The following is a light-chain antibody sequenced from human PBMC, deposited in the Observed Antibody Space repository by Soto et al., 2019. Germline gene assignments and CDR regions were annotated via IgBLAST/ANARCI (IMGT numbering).Light chain of an antibody. CDR2: EVT. Sequence: QSALTQPASVSGSPGQSITIPCTGTSGDVGSYNLVSWYQQHPGKAPKLLIYEVTERLSGVSNRFSGSKSGNTASLTISGLQPDDEADYYCCSYAGNSEVFGTGTKLTVL. CDR3: CSYAGNSEV. V-gene: IGLV2-23*02. J-gene: IGLJ1*01. CDR1: SGDVGSYNL.